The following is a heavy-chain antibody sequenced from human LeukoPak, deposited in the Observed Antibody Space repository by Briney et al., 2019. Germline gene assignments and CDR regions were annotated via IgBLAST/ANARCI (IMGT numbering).Heavy chain of an antibody. CDR3: ARPSGYYFDY. Sequence: SETLSLTCTVSGDSISSSSSYWGWIRQPPGEGLEWIGSIYYSGSTYYNTSLKSRVTISVDTSKNQFSLKLSSVTAADTAVYYCARPSGYYFDYWGQGTLVTVSS. V-gene: IGHV4-39*01. CDR2: IYYSGST. CDR1: GDSISSSSSY. J-gene: IGHJ4*02.